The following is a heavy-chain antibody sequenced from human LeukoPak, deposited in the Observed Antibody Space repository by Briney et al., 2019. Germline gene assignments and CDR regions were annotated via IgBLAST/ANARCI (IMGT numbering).Heavy chain of an antibody. V-gene: IGHV4-59*01. CDR1: GGSISSYY. J-gene: IGHJ4*02. CDR3: ARVAPPYYDFWSGYYTLGYFDY. CDR2: IYYSGST. D-gene: IGHD3-3*01. Sequence: SETPSLTCTVSGGSISSYYWSWIRQPPGKGLEWIGYIYYSGSTNYNPSLKSRVTISVDTSKNQFSLKLSSVTAADTAVYYCARVAPPYYDFWSGYYTLGYFDYWGQGTLVTVSS.